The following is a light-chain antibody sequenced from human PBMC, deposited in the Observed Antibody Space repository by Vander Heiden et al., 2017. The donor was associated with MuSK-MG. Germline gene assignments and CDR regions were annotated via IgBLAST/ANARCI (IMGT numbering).Light chain of an antibody. J-gene: IGKJ4*01. CDR2: KVS. Sequence: DVVMTQPPLSLPVTLGQPASISCRSSQSLVYSDGNTYLNWFQQRPGQSPRRLIYKVSSRDAGVPDRFGGSGSGTDFTLKISRVEAEDVGVYYCMQGTHWPLTFGGGTKVEIK. V-gene: IGKV2-30*01. CDR3: MQGTHWPLT. CDR1: QSLVYSDGNTY.